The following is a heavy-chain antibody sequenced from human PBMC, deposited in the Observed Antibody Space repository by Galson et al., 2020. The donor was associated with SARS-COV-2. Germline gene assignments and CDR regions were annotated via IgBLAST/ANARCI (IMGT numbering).Heavy chain of an antibody. J-gene: IGHJ6*03. CDR2: IYHSGST. CDR1: GYSISSGYY. V-gene: IGHV4-38-2*02. Sequence: SETLSLTCTVSGYSISSGYYWGWIRQPPGKGLEWIGSIYHSGSTYYNPSLKSRVTKSVDTSKNQFSLKLSSVTAADTAVYYCARGHESAVAGILLPYYYYYMDVWGKGTTVTVSS. CDR3: ARGHESAVAGILLPYYYYYMDV. D-gene: IGHD6-19*01.